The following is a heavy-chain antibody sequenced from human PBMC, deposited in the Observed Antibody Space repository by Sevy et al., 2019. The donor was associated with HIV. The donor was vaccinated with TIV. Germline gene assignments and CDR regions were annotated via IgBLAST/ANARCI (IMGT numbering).Heavy chain of an antibody. Sequence: SQTLSLTCAISGDSVSSNSAAWNWIRQSPSRGLEWLGRTYYRSKWYNDYAVSVKSRITINPDTSKNQFSLQPNSVTPEDTAVYYCARAGYSSGWYLLFFDYWGQGTLVTVSS. J-gene: IGHJ4*02. D-gene: IGHD6-19*01. CDR2: TYYRSKWYN. CDR3: ARAGYSSGWYLLFFDY. CDR1: GDSVSSNSAA. V-gene: IGHV6-1*01.